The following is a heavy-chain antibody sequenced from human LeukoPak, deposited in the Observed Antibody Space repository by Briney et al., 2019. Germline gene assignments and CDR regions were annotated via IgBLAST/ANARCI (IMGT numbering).Heavy chain of an antibody. CDR2: IYYSGST. CDR1: GGSISSYY. J-gene: IGHJ5*02. CDR3: ARQGKYQLLWGYNRFDP. V-gene: IGHV4-59*08. D-gene: IGHD2-2*01. Sequence: SETLSLTCTVSGGSISSYYWSWIRQPPGKGLEWIGYIYYSGSTNYNPSLKSRVTISVDTSKNQFSLKLSSVTAADTAVYYCARQGKYQLLWGYNRFDPWGQGTLVTVSS.